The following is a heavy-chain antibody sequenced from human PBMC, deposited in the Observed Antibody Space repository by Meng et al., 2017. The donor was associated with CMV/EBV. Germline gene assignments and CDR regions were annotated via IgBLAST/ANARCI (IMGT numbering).Heavy chain of an antibody. CDR2: ISAYNGNT. CDR3: ARDSRSVVMTHFYDAFDI. D-gene: IGHD3-22*01. CDR1: GYTFNMFG. Sequence: ASVKVSCKTSGYTFNMFGITWVRQAPGQGLEWMGWISAYNGNTNYAQKLQGRVTMTTDTSTSTAYMELRSLRSDDTAVYYCARDSRSVVMTHFYDAFDIWGQGTMVTVSS. V-gene: IGHV1-18*01. J-gene: IGHJ3*02.